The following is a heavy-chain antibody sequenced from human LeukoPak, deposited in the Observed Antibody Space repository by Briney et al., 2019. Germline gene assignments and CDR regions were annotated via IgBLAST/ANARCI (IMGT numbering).Heavy chain of an antibody. CDR2: ISPLTGDT. V-gene: IGHV1-2*06. J-gene: IGHJ4*02. D-gene: IGHD3-10*01. CDR3: ARETGGSGRYQDW. CDR1: GYTFTNNY. Sequence: ASVKVSCKASGYTFTNNYIHWVRQAPGQGLEWMGRISPLTGDTTYAQKFQGRVTMTRDTSIGTAYMELSGLTSDDTAVYSCARETGGSGRYQDWWGLGTLVTVSS.